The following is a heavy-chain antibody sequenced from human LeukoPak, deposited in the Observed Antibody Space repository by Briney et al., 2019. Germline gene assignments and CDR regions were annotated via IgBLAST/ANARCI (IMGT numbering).Heavy chain of an antibody. CDR1: GYTFTVYY. J-gene: IGHJ1*01. D-gene: IGHD6-13*01. CDR2: INPNSGGT. V-gene: IGHV1-2*02. CDR3: ARSTSSNSYEYFEY. Sequence: ASVKVSFKASGYTFTVYYIHWVRQAPGQGLEWMGWINPNSGGTNYVQKFQGRVSMTRDTSISTAYMELSRLRSDDTAVYYCARSTSSNSYEYFEYWGQGTLVTVSS.